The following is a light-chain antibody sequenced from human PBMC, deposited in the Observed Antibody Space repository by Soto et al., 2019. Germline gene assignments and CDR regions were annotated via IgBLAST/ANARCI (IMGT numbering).Light chain of an antibody. CDR2: EGS. CDR3: CSYAGSSTYV. Sequence: QSALTQPASVSGSPGQSITISCTGTSSDVGSYNLVSWYQQHPGKAPKLMIYEGSKRPSGVSNRFSGSKSGNTASLKISGLQAEDDADYYCCSYAGSSTYVFGTGTKVTVL. CDR1: SSDVGSYNL. V-gene: IGLV2-23*01. J-gene: IGLJ1*01.